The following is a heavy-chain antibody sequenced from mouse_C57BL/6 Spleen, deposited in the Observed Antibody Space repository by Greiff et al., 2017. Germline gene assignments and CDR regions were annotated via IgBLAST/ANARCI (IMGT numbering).Heavy chain of an antibody. CDR1: GYTFTSYW. CDR3: ARGDALDY. CDR2: IDPSDSDT. V-gene: IGHV1-69*01. J-gene: IGHJ2*01. Sequence: VQLQQPGAELVMPGASVKLSCKATGYTFTSYWMQWVKQRPGQGLEWIGEIDPSDSDTNYNQKFKGKSTLTVDKSSSTAYMQLSSLTSEDSAVYYCARGDALDYWGQGTTLTVSS.